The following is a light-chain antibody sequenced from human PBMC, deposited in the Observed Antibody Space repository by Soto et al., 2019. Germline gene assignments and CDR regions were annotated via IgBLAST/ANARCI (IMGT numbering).Light chain of an antibody. CDR1: QSVDSY. V-gene: IGKV3-11*01. J-gene: IGKJ5*01. Sequence: EIVLTQSPATLSLSPGERATLSCRASQSVDSYLAWYQQKPGQAPRLLIYDASNRATGIPARFSGSGSETGFTLTISSLEPEDFAVYYCPQRRSWPITFGQGTRLEIK. CDR2: DAS. CDR3: PQRRSWPIT.